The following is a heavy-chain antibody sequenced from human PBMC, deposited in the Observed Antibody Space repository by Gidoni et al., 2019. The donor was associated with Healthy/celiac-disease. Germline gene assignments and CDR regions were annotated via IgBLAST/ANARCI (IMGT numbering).Heavy chain of an antibody. V-gene: IGHV1-69*06. CDR2: LIPIFGTA. CDR1: GGTFSSYA. CDR3: ARDLEDYDYYYGMDV. Sequence: QVQLVQSGAEEKKPGSSVKVSCKASGGTFSSYAISWVRQAPGQGLEWMGGLIPIFGTANYAQKFQGRVTITADKSTSTAYMELSSLRSEDTAVYYCARDLEDYDYYYGMDVWGQGTTVTVSS. J-gene: IGHJ6*02.